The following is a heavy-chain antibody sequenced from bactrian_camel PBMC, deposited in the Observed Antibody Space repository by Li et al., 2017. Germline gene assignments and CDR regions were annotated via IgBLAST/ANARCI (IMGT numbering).Heavy chain of an antibody. CDR3: AATARAITVVSACRNEEYNN. D-gene: IGHD1*01. V-gene: IGHV3S54*01. CDR1: GYTFSKSA. CDR2: MRPGGGST. J-gene: IGHJ4*01. Sequence: HVQLVESGGGSVQPGGSLRLSCVASGYTFSKSADCMGWFRQAPGEERDGVAAMRPGGGSTYYSDSVKGRFTISQDDRKRTLYLQMDHLKPEDTAMYYCAATARAITVVSACRNEEYNNWGQGTQVTVS.